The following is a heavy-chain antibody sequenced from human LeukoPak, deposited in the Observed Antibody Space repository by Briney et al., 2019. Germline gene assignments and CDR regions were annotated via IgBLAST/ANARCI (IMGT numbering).Heavy chain of an antibody. V-gene: IGHV4-34*01. Sequence: SETLSLTCAVSGVPFNNYYWSWVRQTPGKGLEWIGEINHSGYTNDSPSLKSRVTLSIDTSRKQFSLNLRSVTVADTGIYYCTRMTTGHDYWGQGTLVTVSS. CDR3: TRMTTGHDY. D-gene: IGHD4-17*01. CDR2: INHSGYT. J-gene: IGHJ4*02. CDR1: GVPFNNYY.